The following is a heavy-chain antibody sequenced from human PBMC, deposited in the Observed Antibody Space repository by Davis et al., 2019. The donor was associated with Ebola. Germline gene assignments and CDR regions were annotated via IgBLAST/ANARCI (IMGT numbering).Heavy chain of an antibody. CDR1: RFTFSSYG. D-gene: IGHD3-10*01. V-gene: IGHV3-9*01. CDR3: AKDMRLLWFGELEY. CDR2: ISWNSGSI. J-gene: IGHJ4*02. Sequence: GGSLRLSCAASRFTFSSYGMHWVRQAPGKGLEWVSGISWNSGSIGYADSVKGRFTISRDNAKNSLYLQMNSLRAEDTALYYCAKDMRLLWFGELEYWGQGTLVTVSS.